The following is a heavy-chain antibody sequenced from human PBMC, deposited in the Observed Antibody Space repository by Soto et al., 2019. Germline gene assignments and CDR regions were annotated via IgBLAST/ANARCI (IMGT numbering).Heavy chain of an antibody. CDR3: ARDSGYSYGSSYYYGMDV. D-gene: IGHD5-18*01. CDR1: GFTFSSYS. Sequence: GGSLRLSCAASGFTFSSYSMNWVRQAPGKGLEWVSYISSSSSTIYYADSVKGRFTISRDNSKNALYLQMNSLRAEDTAAYYCARDSGYSYGSSYYYGMDVWGQGTTVTVSS. V-gene: IGHV3-48*04. J-gene: IGHJ6*02. CDR2: ISSSSSTI.